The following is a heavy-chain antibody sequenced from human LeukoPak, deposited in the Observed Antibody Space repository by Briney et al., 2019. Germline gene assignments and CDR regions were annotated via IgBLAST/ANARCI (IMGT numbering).Heavy chain of an antibody. CDR1: GFTFSSYW. CDR3: AREPPAPGQLGYYYYMDV. Sequence: QTGGSLRLSCAASGFTFSSYWMSWVRQAPGKGLEWVANIKQDGSEKYYVDSVKGRFTISRDNAKNSLYLQMNSLRAEDTAVYYCAREPPAPGQLGYYYYMDVWGKGTTVTVSS. CDR2: IKQDGSEK. D-gene: IGHD6-6*01. V-gene: IGHV3-7*01. J-gene: IGHJ6*03.